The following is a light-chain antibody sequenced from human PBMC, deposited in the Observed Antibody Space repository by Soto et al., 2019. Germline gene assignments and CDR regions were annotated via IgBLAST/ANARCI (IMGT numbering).Light chain of an antibody. CDR3: HQYNNWPQT. J-gene: IGKJ1*01. CDR1: QSVSSN. Sequence: EIVMTQSRATLSVSPGERVTLSCRASQSVSSNLAWYQQKPGQAPRLLIYGASTRATGIPARFSGSGSGTEFTLTISSLQSEDFAVYYCHQYNNWPQTFGQGTKVDI. V-gene: IGKV3-15*01. CDR2: GAS.